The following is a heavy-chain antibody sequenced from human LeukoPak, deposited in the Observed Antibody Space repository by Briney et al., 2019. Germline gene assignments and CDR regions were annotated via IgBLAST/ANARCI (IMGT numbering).Heavy chain of an antibody. J-gene: IGHJ4*02. V-gene: IGHV3-74*01. CDR3: VSFYETN. CDR1: RNYW. Sequence: GGSLRLSCAASRNYWMHWVRQAPGKGLVWVSHVNSDGSWTSHADSVKGRFTISKDNAKNTVYLQMNNLRTEDTAVYYCVSFYETNWGRGTLVTVSS. CDR2: VNSDGSWT. D-gene: IGHD2-2*01.